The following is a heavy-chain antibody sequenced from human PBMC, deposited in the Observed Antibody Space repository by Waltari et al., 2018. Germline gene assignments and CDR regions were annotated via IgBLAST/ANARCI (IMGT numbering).Heavy chain of an antibody. CDR2: IRSKTYGETR. CDR1: GFNFGGFA. V-gene: IGHV3-49*04. D-gene: IGHD3-9*01. CDR3: SREQNFEIINWFDP. Sequence: QLVESGGGSIQAGGSLTLSCTTSGFNFGGFALSWVRQAPGKGLEWVGFIRSKTYGETREYAATVKRRFTISRDDSKGIAYLQMNNLKVEDTAVYYCSREQNFEIINWFDPWGPGTLVTVSS. J-gene: IGHJ5*02.